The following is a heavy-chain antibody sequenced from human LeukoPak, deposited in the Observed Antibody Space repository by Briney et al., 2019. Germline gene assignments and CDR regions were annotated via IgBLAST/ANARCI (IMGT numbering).Heavy chain of an antibody. CDR2: IWYDGSNK. V-gene: IGHV3-33*08. CDR1: GFPFSSYW. J-gene: IGHJ4*02. Sequence: GGSLRLSCVASGFPFSSYWMTWVRQAPGKGLEWVAVIWYDGSNKYYADSVKGRFTISRDNSKNTLYLQMNSLRAEDTAVYYCARDYGDYGLTEIDYWGQGTLVTVSS. CDR3: ARDYGDYGLTEIDY. D-gene: IGHD4-17*01.